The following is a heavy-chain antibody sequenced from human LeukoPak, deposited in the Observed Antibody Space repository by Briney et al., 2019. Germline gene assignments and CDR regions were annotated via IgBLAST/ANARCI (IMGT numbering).Heavy chain of an antibody. J-gene: IGHJ6*03. V-gene: IGHV1-18*01. Sequence: ASVKVSCKASGYTFTSYGISWVRQAPGQGLEWMGWISAYNGNTNYAQKLQGRVTMTTDTSTSTAYMELGSLRSDDTAVYYCARVIIGIVGASYYYYYYYMDVWGKGTTVTVSS. CDR1: GYTFTSYG. CDR2: ISAYNGNT. D-gene: IGHD1-26*01. CDR3: ARVIIGIVGASYYYYYYYMDV.